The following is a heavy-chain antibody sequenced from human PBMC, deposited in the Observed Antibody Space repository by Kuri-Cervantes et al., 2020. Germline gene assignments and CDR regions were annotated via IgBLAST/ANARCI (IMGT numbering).Heavy chain of an antibody. CDR2: IWYDGSNK. CDR3: ARIWSTVGYYYYYMDV. D-gene: IGHD1-26*01. V-gene: IGHV3-33*01. Sequence: GGSLRLSCAASGFTFSSYGMHWVRQAPGKGLEWVAVIWYDGSNKYYADSVKGRSTISRDDSKNTLSLQMNSLRAEDTAVYYCARIWSTVGYYYYYMDVWGKGTTVTVSS. J-gene: IGHJ6*03. CDR1: GFTFSSYG.